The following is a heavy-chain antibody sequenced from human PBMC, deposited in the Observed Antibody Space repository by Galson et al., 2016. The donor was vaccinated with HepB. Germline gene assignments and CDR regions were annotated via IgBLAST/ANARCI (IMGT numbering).Heavy chain of an antibody. Sequence: SLRLSCAASGFTFGDYALTWFRQAPGKGLEWVSFIRSKAYGGTTEYAASVKGRFTISRDDYRSIAYLQMNSLKTEDTAVYYCSRWGRLYLRALDIWGQGTMVTVSS. D-gene: IGHD5/OR15-5a*01. J-gene: IGHJ3*02. CDR3: SRWGRLYLRALDI. CDR1: GFTFGDYA. CDR2: IRSKAYGGTT. V-gene: IGHV3-49*03.